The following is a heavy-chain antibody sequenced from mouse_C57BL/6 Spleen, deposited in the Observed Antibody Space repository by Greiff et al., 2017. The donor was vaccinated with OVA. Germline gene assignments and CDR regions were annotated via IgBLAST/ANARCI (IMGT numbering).Heavy chain of an antibody. Sequence: QVQLKQPGAELVKPGASVKVSCKASGYTFTSYWMHWVKQRPGQGLEWIGRIHPSDSDTNYNQKFKGKATLTVDKSSSTAYMQLSSLTSEDSAVYYCAINLGYYGSSYVARGYWGQGTTLTVSS. V-gene: IGHV1-74*01. CDR1: GYTFTSYW. CDR2: IHPSDSDT. D-gene: IGHD1-1*01. J-gene: IGHJ2*01. CDR3: AINLGYYGSSYVARGY.